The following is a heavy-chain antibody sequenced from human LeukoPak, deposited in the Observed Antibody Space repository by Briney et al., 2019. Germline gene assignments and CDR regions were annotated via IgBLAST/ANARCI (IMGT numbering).Heavy chain of an antibody. CDR2: INPNSGGT. CDR1: GYTFTGYY. Sequence: ASVKVSCKASGYTFTGYYIHWVRQAPGQGLEWMGWINPNSGGTKYEQKFQGRVTMTRDTSISTAYMELSRLRSDDTAVYYCARDGSWGSTSYSDHWGQGTLVTVSS. D-gene: IGHD2-2*01. V-gene: IGHV1-2*02. J-gene: IGHJ4*02. CDR3: ARDGSWGSTSYSDH.